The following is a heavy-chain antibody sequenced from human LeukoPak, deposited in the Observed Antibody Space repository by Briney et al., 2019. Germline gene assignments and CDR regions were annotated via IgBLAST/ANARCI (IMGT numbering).Heavy chain of an antibody. CDR3: ASVGATSNY. CDR1: GGSFGGYY. CDR2: INHSGST. D-gene: IGHD1-26*01. J-gene: IGHJ4*02. Sequence: PSETLSLTCAVYGGSFGGYYWSWIRQPPGKGLEWIGEINHSGSTNYNPSLKSRVTISVDTSKNQFSLKLSSVTAADTAVYYCASVGATSNYWGQGTLVTVSS. V-gene: IGHV4-34*01.